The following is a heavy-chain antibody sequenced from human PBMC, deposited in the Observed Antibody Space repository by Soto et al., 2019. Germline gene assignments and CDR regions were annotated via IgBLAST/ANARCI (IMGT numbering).Heavy chain of an antibody. CDR3: ASYSGRRV. CDR1: GFTFSSYA. D-gene: IGHD1-26*01. Sequence: QVQLVASGGGVVQPGRSLRLSCAASGFTFSSYAMHWVRQAPGKGLEWVAVISYDGSNKYYADSVKGRFTISRDNSKNTLYLQMNSLRAEDTAVYYCASYSGRRVWGQGTLVTVSS. V-gene: IGHV3-30-3*01. CDR2: ISYDGSNK. J-gene: IGHJ4*02.